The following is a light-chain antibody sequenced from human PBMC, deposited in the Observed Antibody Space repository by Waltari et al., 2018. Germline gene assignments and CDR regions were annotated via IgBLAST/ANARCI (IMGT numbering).Light chain of an antibody. V-gene: IGLV2-14*03. CDR3: SSYTSISTSVV. Sequence: QSALTQPASVSGSPGQSITISCTGTSSDVGGYDFVPWYQQYPGKAPKLVIDDVYYRPSGVSHRFSASKSGNTASLTISGLQTEDEADYYCSSYTSISTSVVFGGGTKLTVL. CDR2: DVY. CDR1: SSDVGGYDF. J-gene: IGLJ2*01.